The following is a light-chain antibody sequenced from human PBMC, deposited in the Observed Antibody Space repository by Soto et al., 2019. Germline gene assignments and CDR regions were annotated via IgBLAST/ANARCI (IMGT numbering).Light chain of an antibody. V-gene: IGKV1-5*03. CDR2: KAS. CDR3: QQYESYPMT. CDR1: QSISSW. J-gene: IGKJ4*01. Sequence: DRQMTQYASTLSASVGDRVTITCRASQSISSWLAWYQQKPGKAPKLLISKASTLQSGVPPRFSGSGSGTEFTLIISGLQPDDFATYYCQQYESYPMTFGGGTKVDIK.